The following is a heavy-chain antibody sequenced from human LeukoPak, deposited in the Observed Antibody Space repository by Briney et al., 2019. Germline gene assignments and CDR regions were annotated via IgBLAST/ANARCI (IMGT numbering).Heavy chain of an antibody. V-gene: IGHV4-39*07. J-gene: IGHJ4*02. CDR1: GGSISSSSYY. Sequence: SETLSLTCTVSGGSISSSSYYWGWIRQPPGKGLEWIGSIYYSGSTNYNPSLKSRVTISVDTSKNQFSLKLSSVTAADTAVYYCARGVFGVAMNFDYWGQGTVVTVSS. CDR2: IYYSGST. CDR3: ARGVFGVAMNFDY. D-gene: IGHD3-3*01.